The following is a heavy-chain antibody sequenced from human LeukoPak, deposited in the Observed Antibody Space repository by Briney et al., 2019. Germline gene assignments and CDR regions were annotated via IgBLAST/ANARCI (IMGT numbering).Heavy chain of an antibody. V-gene: IGHV4-39*07. CDR3: AREKWELLPGSDY. D-gene: IGHD1-26*01. J-gene: IGHJ4*02. Sequence: SETLSLTCTVSGGSISSSSYYWAWIRQPPGKGLEWIGSIHYSGSTYYNPSLQSRVTISIDTSKNQFSLKLRFVTAADTAVYYCAREKWELLPGSDYWGQGTLVTVSS. CDR2: IHYSGST. CDR1: GGSISSSSYY.